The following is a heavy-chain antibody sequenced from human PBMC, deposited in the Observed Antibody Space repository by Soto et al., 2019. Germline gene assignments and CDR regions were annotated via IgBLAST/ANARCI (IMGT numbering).Heavy chain of an antibody. D-gene: IGHD1-26*01. J-gene: IGHJ1*01. CDR1: GYSSTSYW. V-gene: IGHV5-51*01. Sequence: DSMKITCKGSGYSSTSYWSCWLRQMPGKGLELMRILYPGDSDTRYSPSFQGQVTIPADKSISTAYLQWSSLKASDTAMYYCARLGSDSPRGYFKHWGQGTLVTVSS. CDR3: ARLGSDSPRGYFKH. CDR2: LYPGDSDT.